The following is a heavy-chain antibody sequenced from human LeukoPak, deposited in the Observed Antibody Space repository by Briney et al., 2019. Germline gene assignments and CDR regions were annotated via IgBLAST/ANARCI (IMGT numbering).Heavy chain of an antibody. V-gene: IGHV4-31*03. Sequence: PSETLSLTCTVSGGSISSGGYYWSWIRQHPGKGLEWIGYIYYSGSTYYNPSLKSRVTISVDTSKNQFSLKLSSVTAADTAVYYCARDYIRAYCSGGSCRNWFDPWGQGTLVTVSS. CDR3: ARDYIRAYCSGGSCRNWFDP. CDR2: IYYSGST. CDR1: GGSISSGGYY. D-gene: IGHD2-15*01. J-gene: IGHJ5*02.